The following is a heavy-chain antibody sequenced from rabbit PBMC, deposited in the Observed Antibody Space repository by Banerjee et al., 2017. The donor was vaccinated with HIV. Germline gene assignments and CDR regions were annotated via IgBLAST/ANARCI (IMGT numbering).Heavy chain of an antibody. CDR1: GFTISTTYW. CDR2: IDTGSSSSS. D-gene: IGHD6-1*01. J-gene: IGHJ4*01. CDR3: AREDADATGSGYGNFFL. Sequence: QEQLEESGGDLVKPEGSLTLTCTASGFTISTTYWICWVRQAPGKGLEWIACIDTGSSSSSYYASWAKGRFTISKTSSTTVTLQMTSLTAADTATYFCAREDADATGSGYGNFFLWGPGTLVTVS. V-gene: IGHV1S45*01.